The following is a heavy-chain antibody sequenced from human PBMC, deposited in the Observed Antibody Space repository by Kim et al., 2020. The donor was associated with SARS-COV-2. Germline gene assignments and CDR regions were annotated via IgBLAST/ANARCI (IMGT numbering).Heavy chain of an antibody. CDR3: ARRRSSTWDWDY. D-gene: IGHD6-13*01. V-gene: IGHV5-51*01. CDR2: IYPGDSDT. Sequence: GESLKISCKGSGYTFATYWIAWVRQMPGKGLEWMGIIYPGDSDTRYSPSFQGQVTISADKSISTAYLQWSSLKASDTAMYYCARRRSSTWDWDYWGQGTLVTVSS. J-gene: IGHJ4*02. CDR1: GYTFATYW.